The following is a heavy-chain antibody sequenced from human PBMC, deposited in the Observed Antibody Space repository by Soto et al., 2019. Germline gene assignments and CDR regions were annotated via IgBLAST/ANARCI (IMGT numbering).Heavy chain of an antibody. J-gene: IGHJ5*02. CDR1: GGSFSSYQ. Sequence: KSSETLSLTCAVRGGSFSSYQWSWIRQTPGQGLEWIGEINHSGTTNYNPSLRSRITMSVDTSKKEFSLKLTSVAAADTAVYYCARGWRFDPWGQGTLVTVSS. CDR2: INHSGTT. D-gene: IGHD3-3*01. V-gene: IGHV4-34*01. CDR3: ARGWRFDP.